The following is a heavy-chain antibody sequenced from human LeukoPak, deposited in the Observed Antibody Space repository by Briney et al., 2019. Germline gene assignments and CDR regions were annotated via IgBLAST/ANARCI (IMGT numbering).Heavy chain of an antibody. Sequence: GGSLEISLQGSGYSFTSYWIAWVRQLPGQGLEWIRIIYPGDSDTRYNPSFEGQVTISADKSVSTAYLQWSSLKASDTVMYYCASSSTTGTTKSPDYWGQGTLVTVSS. J-gene: IGHJ4*02. D-gene: IGHD1-1*01. CDR2: IYPGDSDT. CDR3: ASSSTTGTTKSPDY. CDR1: GYSFTSYW. V-gene: IGHV5-51*01.